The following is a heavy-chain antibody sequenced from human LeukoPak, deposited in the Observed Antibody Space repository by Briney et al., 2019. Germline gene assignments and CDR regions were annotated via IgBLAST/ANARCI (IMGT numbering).Heavy chain of an antibody. Sequence: GGSLRLSCAASGFTFSSYWMSWVRQAPGKGLEWVANIKQDGSEKYYVDSVKGRFTISRDNAKNSLYLQMNSLRAEDTAVYYCAREPYDSSGYAYYYYGVDVWGQGTTVTVSS. CDR1: GFTFSSYW. V-gene: IGHV3-7*01. J-gene: IGHJ6*02. CDR2: IKQDGSEK. CDR3: AREPYDSSGYAYYYYGVDV. D-gene: IGHD3-22*01.